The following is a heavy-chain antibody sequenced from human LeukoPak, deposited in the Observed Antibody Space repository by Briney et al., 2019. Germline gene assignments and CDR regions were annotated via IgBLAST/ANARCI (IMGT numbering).Heavy chain of an antibody. J-gene: IGHJ4*02. CDR1: GFNFSSPS. Sequence: PGGALRLSCAASGFNFSSPSMRWGRPAPGEGLEWVSALTGSGGSTYYADSVKGRFTISRDNSKKTLFLQMNSLRAEDTAVYYCAKDLAPAAYWGQGTLVTVSS. D-gene: IGHD2-2*01. V-gene: IGHV3-23*01. CDR2: LTGSGGST. CDR3: AKDLAPAAY.